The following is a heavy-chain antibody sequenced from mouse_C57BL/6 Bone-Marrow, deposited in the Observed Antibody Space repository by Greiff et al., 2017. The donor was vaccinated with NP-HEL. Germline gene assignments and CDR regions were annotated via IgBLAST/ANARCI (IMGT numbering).Heavy chain of an antibody. V-gene: IGHV1-50*01. Sequence: QVQLQQPGAELVKPGASVKLSCKASGYTFTSYWMQWVKQRPGQGLEWIGEIDPSDSYTNYNQKFKGKATLTVDTSSSTAYMQLSSLTSEDSAVYYCARGVLRSDWYFDVWGTGTTVTVSS. CDR2: IDPSDSYT. CDR3: ARGVLRSDWYFDV. D-gene: IGHD1-1*01. J-gene: IGHJ1*03. CDR1: GYTFTSYW.